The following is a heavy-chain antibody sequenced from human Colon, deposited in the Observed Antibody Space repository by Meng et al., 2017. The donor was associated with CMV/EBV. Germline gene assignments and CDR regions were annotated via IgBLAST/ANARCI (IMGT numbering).Heavy chain of an antibody. Sequence: GGSLRLSCKGSGYSFTSYWIGWVRQMPGKGLEWMGIIYPGDSDTRYSPSFQGQVTISADKSISTAYLQWSSLKASDTAMYYCARRMEQRHYYYYGMDVWGQGTTVTVSS. CDR2: IYPGDSDT. D-gene: IGHD1/OR15-1a*01. J-gene: IGHJ6*02. CDR1: GYSFTSYW. CDR3: ARRMEQRHYYYYGMDV. V-gene: IGHV5-51*01.